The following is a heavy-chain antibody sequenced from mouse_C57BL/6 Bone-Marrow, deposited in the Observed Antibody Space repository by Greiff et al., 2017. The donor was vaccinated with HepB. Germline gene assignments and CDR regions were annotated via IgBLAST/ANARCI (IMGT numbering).Heavy chain of an antibody. CDR1: GYTFTSYW. CDR3: ASAVEGGNFDY. CDR2: IDPNSGGT. J-gene: IGHJ2*03. V-gene: IGHV1-72*01. Sequence: QVQLQQPGAELVKPGASVKLSCKASGYTFTSYWMHWVKQRPGRGLEWIGRIDPNSGGTKYNEKFKSKATLTVDKSSSTAYMQLSSLTSVDSAVSLYASAVEGGNFDYCDRGNGLTVSS. D-gene: IGHD6-1*01.